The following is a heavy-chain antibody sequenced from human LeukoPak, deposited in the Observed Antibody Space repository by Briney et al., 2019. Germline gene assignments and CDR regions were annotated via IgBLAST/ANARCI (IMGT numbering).Heavy chain of an antibody. CDR1: GYSFTSYW. CDR3: ARQNMVRGVIYWFDP. D-gene: IGHD3-10*01. V-gene: IGHV5-51*01. CDR2: IYPGDSDT. Sequence: GESLKISCKGSGYSFTSYWIGWVRQMPGKGLEWMGIIYPGDSDTRYSPSFQGQVTISADKSISTAYLQWSSLKASDTAMYYCARQNMVRGVIYWFDPWGQGTLVTVSS. J-gene: IGHJ5*02.